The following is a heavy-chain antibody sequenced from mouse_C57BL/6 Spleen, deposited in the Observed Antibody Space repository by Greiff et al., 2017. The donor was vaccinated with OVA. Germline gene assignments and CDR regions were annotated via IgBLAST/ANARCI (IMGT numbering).Heavy chain of an antibody. CDR1: GYTFTSYW. V-gene: IGHV1-52*01. J-gene: IGHJ1*03. CDR2: IDPSDSET. Sequence: QVQLQQPGAELVRPGSSVKLSCKASGYTFTSYWMHWVKQRPIQGLEWIGNIDPSDSETHYNQKFKDKATLTVDKSSSTAYMQLSSLTSEDSAVYYCARLNTTGYFDVWGTGTTVTVSS. CDR3: ARLNTTGYFDV. D-gene: IGHD1-1*01.